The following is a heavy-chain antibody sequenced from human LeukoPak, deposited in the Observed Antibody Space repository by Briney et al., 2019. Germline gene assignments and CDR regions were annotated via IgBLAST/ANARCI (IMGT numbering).Heavy chain of an antibody. J-gene: IGHJ4*02. V-gene: IGHV3-23*01. CDR1: GFTFSSYA. CDR2: ISGTGGIT. Sequence: GGSLRLSCAASGFTFSSYAMSWVRQAPGKGLEWVSGISGTGGITLYADSVKGRFTISRDNYKSTLFLQMNSLRAEDTAVYYCAKDSGYDLGTDYWGQGTLVTVSS. CDR3: AKDSGYDLGTDY. D-gene: IGHD5-12*01.